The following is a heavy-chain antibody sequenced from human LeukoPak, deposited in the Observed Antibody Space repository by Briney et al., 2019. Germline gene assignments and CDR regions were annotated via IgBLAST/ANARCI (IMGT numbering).Heavy chain of an antibody. D-gene: IGHD6-13*01. CDR1: GGSTSSYY. CDR2: IYYSGST. CDR3: ARFSRIAAAGLYYFDY. Sequence: PSETLSRTCTVSGGSTSSYYWSWIRQHPGKGLEWIGYIYYSGSTNYNPSLKSRVTISVDTSTNQFSLKLSSVTAADTAVYYCARFSRIAAAGLYYFDYWGQGTLVTVSS. V-gene: IGHV4-59*01. J-gene: IGHJ4*02.